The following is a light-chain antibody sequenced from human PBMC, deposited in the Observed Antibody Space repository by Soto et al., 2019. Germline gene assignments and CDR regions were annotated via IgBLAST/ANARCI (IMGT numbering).Light chain of an antibody. CDR1: QSVGSN. CDR3: QQYDNWPLT. J-gene: IGKJ4*01. Sequence: EIVMTQSPATLSVSPGERVTLSCRASQSVGSNLAWYQLKPGLAPRVLIYDASTRATVIPARFSGSGSGTEFTLTISSLQSEDFAVYYCQQYDNWPLTFGGGTKVEIK. V-gene: IGKV3-15*01. CDR2: DAS.